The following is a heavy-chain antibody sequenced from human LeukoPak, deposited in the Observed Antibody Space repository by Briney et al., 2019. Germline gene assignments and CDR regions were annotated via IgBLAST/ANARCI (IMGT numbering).Heavy chain of an antibody. CDR2: IYYSGST. J-gene: IGHJ4*02. V-gene: IGHV4-30-4*01. CDR1: GGSISSGDYF. D-gene: IGHD7-27*01. Sequence: PSQTLSLTCSVSGGSISSGDYFWTWIRQPPGTGLEYIGYIYYSGSTYYNPSLRSRVTISIDTSKNQFSLRLSSVTAADTAVYSCARETNWHYFDSWGQGTLVTVSS. CDR3: ARETNWHYFDS.